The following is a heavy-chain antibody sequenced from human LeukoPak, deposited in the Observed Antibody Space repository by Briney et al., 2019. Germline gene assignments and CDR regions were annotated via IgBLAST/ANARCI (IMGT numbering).Heavy chain of an antibody. CDR3: AKGSSSRFDY. Sequence: GRSLRLSCAASGFTFDDYAMHWVRQAPGKGLEWVSGISWNSGSIGYADSVKGRFTISRDNAKNSLYLQMNSLRAEDTALYYCAKGSSSRFDYWGQGTLVTVSS. CDR2: ISWNSGSI. V-gene: IGHV3-9*01. D-gene: IGHD6-13*01. CDR1: GFTFDDYA. J-gene: IGHJ4*02.